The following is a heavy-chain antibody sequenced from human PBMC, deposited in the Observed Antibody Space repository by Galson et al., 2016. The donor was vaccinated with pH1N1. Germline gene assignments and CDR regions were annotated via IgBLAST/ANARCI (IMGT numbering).Heavy chain of an antibody. Sequence: TLSLTCSVSGGSVSRGSYYWNWIRQPPGKALEWLALIDWDDDKYYSTSLKTRLTISKDTSKNQVVLTMTNMDPVDTATYYCARLDYGDYSGYFEYWGQGTLVTVSS. D-gene: IGHD4-17*01. CDR2: IDWDDDK. CDR1: GGSVSRGSYY. J-gene: IGHJ4*02. CDR3: ARLDYGDYSGYFEY. V-gene: IGHV2-70*01.